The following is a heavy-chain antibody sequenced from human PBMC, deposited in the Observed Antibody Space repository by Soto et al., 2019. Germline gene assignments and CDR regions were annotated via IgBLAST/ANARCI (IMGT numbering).Heavy chain of an antibody. CDR2: IYYSGST. V-gene: IGHV4-59*01. D-gene: IGHD3-3*01. Sequence: SETLSLTCTVSSGSISTYYWSWIRQPPGKGLEWIGYIYYSGSTNYNPSLKSRVTISVDTSKNQFSLKLSSVTAADTAVYYCARYGAYYDFWSGYYNDYYYGMDVWGQGTTVTVSS. J-gene: IGHJ6*02. CDR1: SGSISTYY. CDR3: ARYGAYYDFWSGYYNDYYYGMDV.